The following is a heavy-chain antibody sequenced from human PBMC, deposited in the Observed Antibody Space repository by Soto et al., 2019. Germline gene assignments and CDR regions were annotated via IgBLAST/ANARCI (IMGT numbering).Heavy chain of an antibody. CDR2: IKQDGSEK. CDR3: ASELRPPYDDRRGEFDY. CDR1: GFTFSSYW. V-gene: IGHV3-7*01. Sequence: GSLRLSCAASGFTFSSYWMSWVRQAPGKGLEWVANIKQDGSEKYYVDSVKGRFTISRDNAKNSLYLQMNSLRAEDTAVYYCASELRPPYDDRRGEFDYWGQGTLVTVSS. D-gene: IGHD3-10*01. J-gene: IGHJ4*02.